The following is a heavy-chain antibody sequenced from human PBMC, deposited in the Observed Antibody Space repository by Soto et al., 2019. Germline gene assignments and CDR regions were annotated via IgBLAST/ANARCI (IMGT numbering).Heavy chain of an antibody. V-gene: IGHV3-33*01. CDR2: IWYDGSNK. J-gene: IGHJ4*02. D-gene: IGHD2-21*02. CDR1: GFTFSSYG. Sequence: QVQLVESGGGVVQPGRSLRLSCAASGFTFSSYGMHWVRQAPGKGLEWVAVIWYDGSNKYYADSVKGRFTISRDNSKNTLYLQMNSLRAEDTAVYYCARIMCGGDCYDFDYGGQGTLVTVSS. CDR3: ARIMCGGDCYDFDY.